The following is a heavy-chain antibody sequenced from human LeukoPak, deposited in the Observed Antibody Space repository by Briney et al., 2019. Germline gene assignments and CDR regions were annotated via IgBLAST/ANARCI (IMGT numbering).Heavy chain of an antibody. CDR2: IYWNDDK. D-gene: IGHD4-17*01. CDR1: GFSLSTSGVG. V-gene: IGHV2-5*01. CDR3: AHSGTVTTPPHAFDI. Sequence: RGSGPTLVNPTQTLTLTCTFSGFSLSTSGVGVGWIRQPPGKALEWLDLIYWNDDKRYSPSLKSRLTITKDTSKNQVVLTMTNMDPEDTATYYCAHSGTVTTPPHAFDIWGQGTMVTVSS. J-gene: IGHJ3*02.